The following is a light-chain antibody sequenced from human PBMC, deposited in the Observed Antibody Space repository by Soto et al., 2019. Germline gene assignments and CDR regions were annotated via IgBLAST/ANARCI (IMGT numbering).Light chain of an antibody. CDR1: QSINTF. V-gene: IGKV3-11*01. CDR3: QQRSIWPLT. CDR2: DAS. J-gene: IGKJ4*01. Sequence: EVLLTQSPATLSVSPGESVTLSCRASQSINTFLAWYQQKPGRAPRLLIYDASYRAAGIPARISGRGSGTDFTLTINSLEPEDFAVYHCQQRSIWPLTFGGGTRVE.